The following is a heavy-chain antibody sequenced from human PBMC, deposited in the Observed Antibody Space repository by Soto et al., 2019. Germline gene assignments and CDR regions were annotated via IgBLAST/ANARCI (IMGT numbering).Heavy chain of an antibody. CDR1: GFTFSSFC. V-gene: IGHV3-74*01. D-gene: IGHD2-21*01. Sequence: PXVSLRLSFAASGFTFSSFCMHWVRQAPGKGLVWVSRINNDGSSTAYADSVKGRFTISRDNAKSTLYLQVTSLRAEDTAVYYCARDTLIGNTDYGLDVWGQGTTVTVSS. J-gene: IGHJ6*02. CDR3: ARDTLIGNTDYGLDV. CDR2: INNDGSST.